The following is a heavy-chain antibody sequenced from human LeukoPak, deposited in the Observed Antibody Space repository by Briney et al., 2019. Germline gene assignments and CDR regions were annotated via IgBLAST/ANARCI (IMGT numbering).Heavy chain of an antibody. D-gene: IGHD3-16*01. J-gene: IGHJ4*02. CDR3: VKETIVRAAYFDS. V-gene: IGHV3-23*01. CDR2: IGANGNNI. CDR1: GFTFSAYA. Sequence: GGSLRLSCAASGFTFSAYAMSWVRQAPGKGLEWVAAIGANGNNIFYRDSVRGRFTISRDNSKNTLYLQMSRLGADDTALYYCVKETIVRAAYFDSWGQGTLVTVSS.